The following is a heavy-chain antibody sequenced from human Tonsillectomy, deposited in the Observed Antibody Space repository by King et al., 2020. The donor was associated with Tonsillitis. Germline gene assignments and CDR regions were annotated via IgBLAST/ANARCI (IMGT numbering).Heavy chain of an antibody. J-gene: IGHJ4*02. D-gene: IGHD6-19*01. CDR3: ARDRGYSSGYFDY. CDR2: IYYSGST. V-gene: IGHV4-59*01. Sequence: VQLQESGPGLVKPSETLSLTCTVSGGSISSYYWSWIRQPPGKGLDWIGYIYYSGSTNYNPSLKSRVTISVDTSKNQFSLKLSSVTAADTAVYYCARDRGYSSGYFDYWGQGTLVTVSS. CDR1: GGSISSYY.